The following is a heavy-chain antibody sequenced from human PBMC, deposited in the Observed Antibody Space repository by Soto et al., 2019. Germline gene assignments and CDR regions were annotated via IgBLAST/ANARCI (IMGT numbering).Heavy chain of an antibody. CDR3: ARVSSARSHRRIWSGYYFDY. D-gene: IGHD3-3*01. V-gene: IGHV3-7*05. CDR2: IKQNGSEK. CDR1: GFTFSSYW. Sequence: EVQLVESGGGLVQPGGSLRLSCAASGFTFSSYWMSWVRQAPGKGLEWVANIKQNGSEKYYVDSVKGRFTISRDNAKNSLYLQMNSLRAEDTAVYYCARVSSARSHRRIWSGYYFDYWGQGTLVTVSS. J-gene: IGHJ4*02.